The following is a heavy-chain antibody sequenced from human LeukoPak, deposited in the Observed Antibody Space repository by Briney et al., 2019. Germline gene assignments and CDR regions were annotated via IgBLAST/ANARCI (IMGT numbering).Heavy chain of an antibody. V-gene: IGHV3-15*01. Sequence: GGSLRLSCAASGFIFTNGWMSWVRQAPGKGLEWVGHIKSKTYGGATDYAAPVKGRFTVSRDDSKNTLYLQMNSLRTEDTALYYCTTGFSTGNWGQGTLVTVSS. D-gene: IGHD2/OR15-2a*01. CDR3: TTGFSTGN. J-gene: IGHJ4*02. CDR1: GFIFTNGW. CDR2: IKSKTYGGAT.